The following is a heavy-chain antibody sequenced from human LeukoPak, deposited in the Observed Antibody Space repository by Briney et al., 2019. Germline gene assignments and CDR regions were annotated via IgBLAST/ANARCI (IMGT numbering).Heavy chain of an antibody. V-gene: IGHV3-53*01. J-gene: IGHJ4*02. Sequence: PGGSLRLSCAASGFTVSSNYMSWVRQAPGKALEWVSVVYSGGSTYYADSVKGRFTISRDNSKNTLYLQMNSLRAEDTAVYYCARIAAWGVGYYFDYWGQGTLVTVSS. CDR3: ARIAAWGVGYYFDY. CDR1: GFTVSSNY. D-gene: IGHD6-6*01. CDR2: VYSGGST.